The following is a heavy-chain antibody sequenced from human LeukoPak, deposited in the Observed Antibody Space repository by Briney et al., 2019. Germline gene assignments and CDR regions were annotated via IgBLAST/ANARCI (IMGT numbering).Heavy chain of an antibody. CDR1: GFTFGSYT. J-gene: IGHJ4*02. CDR2: IISSGSYI. Sequence: PGGSLRLSCAASGFTFGSYTMNWVRQAPGKGLEWVSSIISSGSYIYYADSVKGRFTISRDNAKNSLYLQMNSLRAEDTAVYYCARDFGGYCSSSNCYLGWLDYWGQGTLVTVSS. D-gene: IGHD2-2*01. CDR3: ARDFGGYCSSSNCYLGWLDY. V-gene: IGHV3-21*03.